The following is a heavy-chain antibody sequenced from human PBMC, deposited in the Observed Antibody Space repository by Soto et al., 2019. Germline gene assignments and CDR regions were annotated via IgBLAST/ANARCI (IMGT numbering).Heavy chain of an antibody. CDR1: GFTFSDKL. D-gene: IGHD5-18*01. J-gene: IGHJ3*01. Sequence: QVQLVQSGADLKKPGASVNISCTASGFTFSDKLINWVRQLPGQGLEWMGWLNHDTGNTRYSETFQGRVTISRNPSASIAYLELSGLENEDTALYFCARDIQRDGPRASDAFDVWGQGTMITVSS. CDR2: LNHDTGNT. V-gene: IGHV1-3*01. CDR3: ARDIQRDGPRASDAFDV.